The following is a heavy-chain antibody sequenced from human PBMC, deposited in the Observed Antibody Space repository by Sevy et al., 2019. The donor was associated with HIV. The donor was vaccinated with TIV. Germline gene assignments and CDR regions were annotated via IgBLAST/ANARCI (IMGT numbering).Heavy chain of an antibody. Sequence: GGSLRLSCVGSGFTVGSNYITWVRQAPGKGLEWVSIIYSGGITDCADSVKGRFTISRDNSKSSVYLQMNNLRPEDTAVYYCAREGCTKPHDYWGQGTLVTVSS. CDR2: IYSGGIT. J-gene: IGHJ4*02. CDR3: AREGCTKPHDY. D-gene: IGHD2-8*01. V-gene: IGHV3-53*01. CDR1: GFTVGSNY.